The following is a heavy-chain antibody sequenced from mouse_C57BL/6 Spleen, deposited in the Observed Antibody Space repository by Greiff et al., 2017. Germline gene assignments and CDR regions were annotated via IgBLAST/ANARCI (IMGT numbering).Heavy chain of an antibody. CDR3: AREDLRDFYFDY. CDR2: ISNGGGST. CDR1: GFTFSDYY. Sequence: EVKVEESGGGLVQPGGSLKLSCAASGFTFSDYYMYWVRQTPEKRLEWVAYISNGGGSTYYPDTVKGRFTISRDNAKNTLYLQMSRLKSEDTAMYYCAREDLRDFYFDYWGQGTTLTVSS. V-gene: IGHV5-12*01. D-gene: IGHD5-1*01. J-gene: IGHJ2*01.